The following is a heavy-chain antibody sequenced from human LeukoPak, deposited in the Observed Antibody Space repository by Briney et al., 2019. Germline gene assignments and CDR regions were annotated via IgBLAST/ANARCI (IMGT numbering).Heavy chain of an antibody. Sequence: PGGSLRLSCAASGFTFSSYAMHWVRQAPGKGLEWVAVVSYDGSNKYYADSVKGRFTISRDNSKNTLYLQMNSLRAEDTAVYYCARGATVVTPCDYWGQGTLVTVSS. CDR1: GFTFSSYA. J-gene: IGHJ4*02. CDR2: VSYDGSNK. V-gene: IGHV3-30-3*01. CDR3: ARGATVVTPCDY. D-gene: IGHD4-23*01.